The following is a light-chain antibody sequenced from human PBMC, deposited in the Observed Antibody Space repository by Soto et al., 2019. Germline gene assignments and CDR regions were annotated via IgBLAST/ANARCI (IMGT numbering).Light chain of an antibody. J-gene: IGLJ1*01. CDR3: QSYDSSLSALYV. V-gene: IGLV1-40*01. Sequence: LTQPPSVSGAPGQRVTISCTGSSSNIGAGYEVNWYQHLPGAAPKLLIYGNTNRPSGVPDRFSGSKSGTSASLAITGLQAEDEADYYCQSYDSSLSALYVFGTGTKVTVL. CDR1: SSNIGAGYE. CDR2: GNT.